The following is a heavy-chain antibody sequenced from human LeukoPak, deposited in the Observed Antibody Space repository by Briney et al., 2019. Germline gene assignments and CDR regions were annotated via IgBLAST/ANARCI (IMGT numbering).Heavy chain of an antibody. D-gene: IGHD3-10*01. CDR1: GFTFSSYS. V-gene: IGHV3-74*01. CDR2: VNGDGSST. CDR3: VRGGRSGTFDY. Sequence: GGSLRLSCAASGFTFSSYSVHWVRQAPGKGPVWVSRVNGDGSSTTYADSVKGRITITRDNAKNTLYLQMNSLRAEDTAVYYCVRGGRSGTFDYWGQGTLVTVSS. J-gene: IGHJ4*02.